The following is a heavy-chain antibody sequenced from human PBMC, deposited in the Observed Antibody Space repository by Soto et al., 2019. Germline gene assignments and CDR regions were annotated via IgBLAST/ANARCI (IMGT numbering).Heavy chain of an antibody. V-gene: IGHV3-23*01. J-gene: IGHJ5*02. D-gene: IGHD3-9*01. CDR3: AKDPVSYYDILTGYRGGPDINWFDP. CDR1: GFTFSSYA. Sequence: GGSLRLSCAASGFTFSSYAMSWVRQAPGKGLEWVSAISGSGGSTYYADSVKGRFTISRDNSKNTLYLQMNSLRAEDTAVYYCAKDPVSYYDILTGYRGGPDINWFDPWGQGTLVTVSS. CDR2: ISGSGGST.